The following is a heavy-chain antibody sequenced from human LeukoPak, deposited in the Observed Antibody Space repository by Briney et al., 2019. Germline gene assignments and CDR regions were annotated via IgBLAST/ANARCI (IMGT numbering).Heavy chain of an antibody. CDR3: AKAVLVRGELSGSDY. V-gene: IGHV3-30*18. J-gene: IGHJ4*02. Sequence: GGSLRLSCAASGFTFSSYGMHWVRQAPGKGLEWVAVISYDGSNKYYADSVKGRFTISRDNSKNTLYLQMNSLRAEDTAVCYCAKAVLVRGELSGSDYWGQGTLVTVSS. CDR2: ISYDGSNK. D-gene: IGHD6-13*01. CDR1: GFTFSSYG.